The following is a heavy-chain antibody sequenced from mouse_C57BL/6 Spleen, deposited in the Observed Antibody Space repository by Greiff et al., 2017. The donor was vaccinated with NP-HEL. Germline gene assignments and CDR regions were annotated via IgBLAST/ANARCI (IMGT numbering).Heavy chain of an antibody. D-gene: IGHD2-1*01. Sequence: EVQLQQSGPELVKPGASVKISCKASGYTFTDYYMNWVKQSHGKSLEWIGDINPNNGGTSYNQKFKGKGTLTVDKSSSTAYMELRSLTSEDSAVYYCARAYGNYDYWGQGTTLTVSS. CDR2: INPNNGGT. V-gene: IGHV1-26*01. CDR1: GYTFTDYY. J-gene: IGHJ2*01. CDR3: ARAYGNYDY.